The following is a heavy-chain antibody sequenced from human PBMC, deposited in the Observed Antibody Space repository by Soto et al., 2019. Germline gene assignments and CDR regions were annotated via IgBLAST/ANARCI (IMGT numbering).Heavy chain of an antibody. CDR3: ARGSQTGTTPNFDY. CDR1: GFTFSSYG. V-gene: IGHV3-33*01. Sequence: GGSLRLSCAASGFTFSSYGMHWVRQAPGKGLEWVAVIWYDGSNKYYADSVKGRFTISRDNSKNTLYLQMNSLRAEDTAVYYCARGSQTGTTPNFDYWGQGTLVTVSS. D-gene: IGHD1-7*01. CDR2: IWYDGSNK. J-gene: IGHJ4*02.